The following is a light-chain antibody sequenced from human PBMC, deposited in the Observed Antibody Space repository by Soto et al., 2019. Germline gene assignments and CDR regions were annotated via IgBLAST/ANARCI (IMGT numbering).Light chain of an antibody. V-gene: IGLV2-11*01. Sequence: QSALTQPRSVSGSPGQSVTISCTGTSSDVGAYNYVFWYKQHPGKAPKLMIYDVTKRPSGVPDRFSGSKSGNTASLTISGLQADDESDYYCSSYTGRYSVVFGGGTKLTVL. CDR3: SSYTGRYSVV. J-gene: IGLJ2*01. CDR1: SSDVGAYNY. CDR2: DVT.